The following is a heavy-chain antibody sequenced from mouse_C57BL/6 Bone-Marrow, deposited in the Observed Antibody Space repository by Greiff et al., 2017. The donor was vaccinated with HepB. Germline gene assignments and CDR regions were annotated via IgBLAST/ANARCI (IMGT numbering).Heavy chain of an antibody. CDR3: ARPDY. Sequence: EVKLQESGGDLVKPGGSLKLSCAASGFTFSSYGMSWVRQTPDKRLEWVATISSGGSYTYYPDSVKGRFTISRDNAKNTLYLQMRSRKSEDTAMYYCARPDYWGQGTTLTVSS. CDR2: ISSGGSYT. J-gene: IGHJ2*01. CDR1: GFTFSSYG. V-gene: IGHV5-6*02.